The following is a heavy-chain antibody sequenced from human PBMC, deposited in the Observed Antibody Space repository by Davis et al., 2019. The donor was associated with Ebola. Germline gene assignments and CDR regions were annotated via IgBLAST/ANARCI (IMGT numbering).Heavy chain of an antibody. CDR1: GFTFSSYG. V-gene: IGHV3-33*01. CDR2: IWYDGSNK. Sequence: PGGSLRLSCAASGFTFSSYGMHWVRQAPGKGLEWVAVIWYDGSNKYYADSVKGRFTISRDNSKNTLYLQMNSLRAEDTAVYYCARGYSSGWRPFDYWGQGTLVTVSS. D-gene: IGHD6-19*01. J-gene: IGHJ4*02. CDR3: ARGYSSGWRPFDY.